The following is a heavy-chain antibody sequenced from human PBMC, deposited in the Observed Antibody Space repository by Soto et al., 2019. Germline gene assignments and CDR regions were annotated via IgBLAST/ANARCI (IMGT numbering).Heavy chain of an antibody. V-gene: IGHV1-3*01. CDR2: INAGNGNT. J-gene: IGHJ4*02. D-gene: IGHD1-26*01. CDR3: ARGVGSGLSDY. CDR1: GYTFTSYA. Sequence: QVQLVQSGAEVKKPGASVKVSGKASGYTFTSYAMHWVRQAPGQRLEWMGWINAGNGNTKYSQKFQGRVTITRDTSESTAYMELSSLRSEDTAVYYCARGVGSGLSDYWGQGTLVTLSS.